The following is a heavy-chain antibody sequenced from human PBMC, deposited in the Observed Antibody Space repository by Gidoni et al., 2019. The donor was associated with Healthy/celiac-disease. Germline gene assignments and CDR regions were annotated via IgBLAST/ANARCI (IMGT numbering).Heavy chain of an antibody. CDR2: IRSKANSYAT. Sequence: EVQLVESGGGLVQPGGSLKLSCAASGFTFSGSAMHWVRQASGKGLEWVGRIRSKANSYATAYAASVKGRFTISRDDSKNTAYLQMNSLKTEDTAVYYCTRLEKAAAGTGVDYWGQGTLVTVSS. D-gene: IGHD6-13*01. CDR3: TRLEKAAAGTGVDY. V-gene: IGHV3-73*02. CDR1: GFTFSGSA. J-gene: IGHJ4*02.